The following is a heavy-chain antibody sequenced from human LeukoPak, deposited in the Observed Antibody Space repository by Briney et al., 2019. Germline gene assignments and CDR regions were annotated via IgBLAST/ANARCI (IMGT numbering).Heavy chain of an antibody. Sequence: ASVKVSCKASGGTFSSYAISWVRQAPGQGLEWMGGIIPIFGTANYAQKFQGRVTITADESTNTAYMELSSLRSEDTAVYYCARGYRGLRYFDWLLYKDAFDIWGQGTMVTVSS. D-gene: IGHD3-9*01. J-gene: IGHJ3*02. CDR2: IIPIFGTA. CDR3: ARGYRGLRYFDWLLYKDAFDI. V-gene: IGHV1-69*13. CDR1: GGTFSSYA.